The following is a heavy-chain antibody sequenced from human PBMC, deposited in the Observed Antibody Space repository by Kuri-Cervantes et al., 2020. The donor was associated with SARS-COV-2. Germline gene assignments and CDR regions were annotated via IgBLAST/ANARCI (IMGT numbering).Heavy chain of an antibody. CDR1: GFTFSNYV. J-gene: IGHJ6*03. CDR2: ISDSDGST. CDR3: AKEIRLYYYMDV. Sequence: GESLKISCVASGFTFSNYVMSWVRQAPGKGLEWVSAISDSDGSTYFADSVKGRFTVSKDNFRNTLYLQMNSLRAEDTAVYYCAKEIRLYYYMDVWGKGTTVTVSS. V-gene: IGHV3-23*01. D-gene: IGHD6-19*01.